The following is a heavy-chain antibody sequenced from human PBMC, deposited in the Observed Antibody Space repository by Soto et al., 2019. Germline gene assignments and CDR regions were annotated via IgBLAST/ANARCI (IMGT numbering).Heavy chain of an antibody. J-gene: IGHJ4*01. D-gene: IGHD3-22*01. V-gene: IGHV3-15*07. CDR1: GFTFTNAW. CDR3: TTDSYSTIIIVRFDY. CDR2: IKSKTDGGTT. Sequence: PGGSLRLSCAASGFTFTNAWINWVRQAPGKGLEWVGRIKSKTDGGTTDYDEPVKGRFAISRDDSNKMVYLQMNSLKIEDTAVYYCTTDSYSTIIIVRFDYWGHGTLVTVSS.